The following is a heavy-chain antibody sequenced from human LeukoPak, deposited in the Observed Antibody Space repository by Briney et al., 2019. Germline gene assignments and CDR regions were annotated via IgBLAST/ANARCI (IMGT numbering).Heavy chain of an antibody. CDR1: GYTFTGYY. CDR3: AREGQFDVPHHDFDY. J-gene: IGHJ4*02. Sequence: ASVKVSCKASGYTFTGYYMHWVRQAPGQGLEWMGIINPSGGSTSYAQKFQGRVTMTRDMSTSTVYMELSSLRSEDTAVYYCAREGQFDVPHHDFDYWGQGTLVTVSS. V-gene: IGHV1-46*01. CDR2: INPSGGST. D-gene: IGHD3-10*02.